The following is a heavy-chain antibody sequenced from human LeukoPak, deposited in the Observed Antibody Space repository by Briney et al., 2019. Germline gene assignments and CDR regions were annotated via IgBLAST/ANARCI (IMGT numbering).Heavy chain of an antibody. V-gene: IGHV4-59*08. CDR3: ASFGRRDGYNPYYFDY. Sequence: SETLSLTCAVSGGSINSYYWTWIRQPPGKGLEWIGYIYYSGSTNYNPSLKSRVTIAVDTSKNQFSLKLSSVTAAGTAVYYCASFGRRDGYNPYYFDYWGQGSLVTVSS. J-gene: IGHJ4*02. D-gene: IGHD5-24*01. CDR2: IYYSGST. CDR1: GGSINSYY.